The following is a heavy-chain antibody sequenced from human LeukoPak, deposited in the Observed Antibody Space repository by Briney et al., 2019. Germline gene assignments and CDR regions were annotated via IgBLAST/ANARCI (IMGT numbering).Heavy chain of an antibody. V-gene: IGHV3-23*01. D-gene: IGHD2-21*01. CDR1: GFTFSSYA. J-gene: IGHJ4*02. CDR3: ASNGRRVGDHFDY. CDR2: ISGSGGGT. Sequence: GGSLRLSCAASGFTFSSYAMSWVRQAPGKGLEWVSAISGSGGGTYYADSVKGRFTISRDNSKNTLYLQMNSLRAEDTAVYYCASNGRRVGDHFDYWGQGTLVTVSS.